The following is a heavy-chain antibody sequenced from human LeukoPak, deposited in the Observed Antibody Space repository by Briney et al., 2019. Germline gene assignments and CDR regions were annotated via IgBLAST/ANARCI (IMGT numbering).Heavy chain of an antibody. CDR2: INHSGST. J-gene: IGHJ4*02. V-gene: IGHV4-34*01. CDR1: GGSFSAYY. Sequence: SETLSLTCAVYGGSFSAYYWSWIRQPPGKGLEWIGEINHSGSTNYNPSLKSRVTISIDTSKNQFSLEMSSVTAADTAVYYCATDFDSGWPWGQGTLVTVSS. D-gene: IGHD6-19*01. CDR3: ATDFDSGWP.